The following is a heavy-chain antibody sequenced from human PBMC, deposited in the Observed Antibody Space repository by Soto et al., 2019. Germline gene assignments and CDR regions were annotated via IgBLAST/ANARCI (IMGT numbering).Heavy chain of an antibody. D-gene: IGHD3-16*02. J-gene: IGHJ4*02. CDR3: ARMDRPGSYRPYKFDY. V-gene: IGHV4-39*01. Sequence: PSETLSLTCTVSGGSISSSSYYWGWIRQPPGKGLEWIGSIYYSGSTYYNPSLKSRVTISVDTSKNQFSLKLSSVTAADTAVYYCARMDRPGSYRPYKFDYWGQGTLVTVSS. CDR1: GGSISSSSYY. CDR2: IYYSGST.